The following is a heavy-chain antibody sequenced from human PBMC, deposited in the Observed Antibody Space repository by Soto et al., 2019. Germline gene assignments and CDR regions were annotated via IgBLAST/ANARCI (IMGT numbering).Heavy chain of an antibody. J-gene: IGHJ4*02. CDR2: ITSTGTTT. CDR3: ARGNSPVNVY. D-gene: IGHD3-16*02. CDR1: GFSFSNSE. V-gene: IGHV3-48*03. Sequence: RRLSCAASGFSFSNSEMNWVRQAPGKGLEWISYITSTGTTTYYADSVKGRFTISRDNAKNSLYLQMNSLRAEDTAVYYCARGNSPVNVYWGQGTLVTVSS.